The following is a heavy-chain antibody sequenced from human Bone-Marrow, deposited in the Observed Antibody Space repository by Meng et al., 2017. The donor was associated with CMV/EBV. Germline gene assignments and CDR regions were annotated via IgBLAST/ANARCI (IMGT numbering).Heavy chain of an antibody. Sequence: GGNFSSYANSWVRQAPGQGLEWMGGIIPICGTANYAQKFQGRVTITTDESTSTAYMELSSLRSEDTAVYYCARAGGEYSSSNYYFDYWGQGTLVTVSS. CDR1: GGNFSSYA. D-gene: IGHD6-6*01. V-gene: IGHV1-69*05. J-gene: IGHJ4*02. CDR3: ARAGGEYSSSNYYFDY. CDR2: IIPICGTA.